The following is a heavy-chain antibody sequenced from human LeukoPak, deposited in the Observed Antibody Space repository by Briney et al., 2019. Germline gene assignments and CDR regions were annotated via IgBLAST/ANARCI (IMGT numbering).Heavy chain of an antibody. D-gene: IGHD2/OR15-2a*01. V-gene: IGHV1-69*05. CDR2: IIPIFGTA. Sequence: GASVKVSCKASGGTLSSYAISWVRQAPGQGLEWMGRIIPIFGTANYAQKFQGRVTITTDESTSTAYMELSSLRSEDTAVYYCAREEYIDAFDIWGQGTMVTVSS. CDR3: AREEYIDAFDI. J-gene: IGHJ3*02. CDR1: GGTLSSYA.